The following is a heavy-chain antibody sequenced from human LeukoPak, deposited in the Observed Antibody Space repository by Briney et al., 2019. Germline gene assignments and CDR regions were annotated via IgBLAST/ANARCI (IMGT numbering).Heavy chain of an antibody. CDR2: INHSGST. Sequence: SETLSLTCTVSSGSISSSNNYWGWIRQPPGKGLEWIGEINHSGSTNYNPSLKSRVTISVDTSKNQFSLKLSSVTAADTAVYYCARGPPYIVVVTAIGFFDYWGQGTLVTVSS. CDR3: ARGPPYIVVVTAIGFFDY. CDR1: SGSISSSNNY. J-gene: IGHJ4*02. V-gene: IGHV4-39*07. D-gene: IGHD2-21*02.